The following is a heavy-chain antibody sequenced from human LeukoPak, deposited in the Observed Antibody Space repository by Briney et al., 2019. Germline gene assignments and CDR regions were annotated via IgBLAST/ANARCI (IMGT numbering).Heavy chain of an antibody. D-gene: IGHD1-26*01. CDR1: GFTFSSSA. CDR2: ITASGTAM. V-gene: IGHV3-48*02. CDR3: ASSGSYRFDY. Sequence: GGSLRLSCAASGFTFSSSAMSWVRQVPGKGLEWVSGITASGTAMFYADSVKGRFTISRDNAKNSLYLQMNSLRDEDTAVYYCASSGSYRFDYWGQGTLVTVSS. J-gene: IGHJ4*02.